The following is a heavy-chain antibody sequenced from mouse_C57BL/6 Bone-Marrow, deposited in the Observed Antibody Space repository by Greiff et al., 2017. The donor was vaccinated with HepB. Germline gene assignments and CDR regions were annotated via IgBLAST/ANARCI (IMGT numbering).Heavy chain of an antibody. CDR1: GYAFSSYW. CDR2: IYPGDGDT. CDR3: ARGKRLRGYFDV. D-gene: IGHD1-2*01. Sequence: VQLQQSGAELVKPGASVKISCKASGYAFSSYWMNWVKQRPGKGLEWIGQIYPGDGDTNYNGKFKGKATLTADKSSSTAYMQLSSLTSEDSAVYFCARGKRLRGYFDVWGTGTTVTVSS. J-gene: IGHJ1*03. V-gene: IGHV1-80*01.